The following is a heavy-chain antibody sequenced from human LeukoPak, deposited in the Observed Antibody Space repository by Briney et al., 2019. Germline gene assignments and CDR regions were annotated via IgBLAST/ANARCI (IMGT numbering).Heavy chain of an antibody. CDR2: IKQDGSEK. J-gene: IGHJ6*04. D-gene: IGHD3-10*02. CDR3: ARDVRRGMDV. V-gene: IGHV3-7*03. Sequence: GSLRLSCAASGFTFTTYWMNWVRQAPGKGLEWVANIKQDGSEKYYVDSVKGRFTISRDNAKNSLYLQMNSLRAEDTAVYYCARDVRRGMDVWGKGTTVTVSS. CDR1: GFTFTTYW.